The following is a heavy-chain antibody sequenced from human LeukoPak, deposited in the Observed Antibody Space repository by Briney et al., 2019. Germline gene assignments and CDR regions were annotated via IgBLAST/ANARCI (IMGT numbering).Heavy chain of an antibody. CDR1: GFLFSSYA. J-gene: IGHJ4*02. Sequence: PGGSLRLSCAASGFLFSSYAMDWVRQSPGKGLEWVAVISRDGSDKYYADSVKGRFTISRDNSKNTVYLEISNLRVEDTAVYYWARDYLSSGWYVASYDYWGRGTLVIVSS. CDR2: ISRDGSDK. D-gene: IGHD6-19*01. V-gene: IGHV3-30*04. CDR3: ARDYLSSGWYVASYDY.